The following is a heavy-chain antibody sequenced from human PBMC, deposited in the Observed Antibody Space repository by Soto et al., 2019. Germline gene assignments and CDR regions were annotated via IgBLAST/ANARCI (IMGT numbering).Heavy chain of an antibody. CDR3: AHSAGYSSTWPKGGFDY. CDR2: IGDNGVST. CDR1: GFTFSSYA. V-gene: IGHV3-23*01. Sequence: GGSLRLSCAASGFTFSSYAMSWVRQAPGKGLEWVSVIGDNGVSTYYADSVKGRFTISRDNSKNTLYLQMNSLRVEDTALYYCAHSAGYSSTWPKGGFDYWGQGTLVTVSS. J-gene: IGHJ4*02. D-gene: IGHD6-13*01.